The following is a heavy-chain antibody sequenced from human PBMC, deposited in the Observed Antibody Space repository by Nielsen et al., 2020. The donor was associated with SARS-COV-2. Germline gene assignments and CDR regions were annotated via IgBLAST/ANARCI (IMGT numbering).Heavy chain of an antibody. CDR1: GYTFTSYG. CDR3: AKEVNYYDSSGYRSEGAFDI. J-gene: IGHJ3*02. CDR2: IIPILGIA. D-gene: IGHD3-22*01. Sequence: SVKVSCKASGYTFTSYGISWVRQAPGQGLEWMGRIIPILGIANYAQKFQGRVTITADKSTSTAYMELSSLRSEDTAAYYCAKEVNYYDSSGYRSEGAFDIWGQGTMVTVSS. V-gene: IGHV1-69*04.